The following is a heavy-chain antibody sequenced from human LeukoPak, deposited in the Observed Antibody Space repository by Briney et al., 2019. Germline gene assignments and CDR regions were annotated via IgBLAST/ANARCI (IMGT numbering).Heavy chain of an antibody. CDR2: LYYSGNT. J-gene: IGHJ3*02. Sequence: PSETLSLTCTVSGGSISSSSYYWGWIRQPPGKGLEWIRSLYYSGNTYYSPSLRSRLTISIDTSKNQFSLKLSSVTAADTAVYYCARDSWGSSGYYSGAFDIWGQGTMVTVSS. CDR1: GGSISSSSYY. CDR3: ARDSWGSSGYYSGAFDI. V-gene: IGHV4-39*07. D-gene: IGHD3-22*01.